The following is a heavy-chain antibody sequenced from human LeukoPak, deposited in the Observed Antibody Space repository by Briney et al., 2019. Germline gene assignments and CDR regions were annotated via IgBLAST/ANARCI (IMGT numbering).Heavy chain of an antibody. CDR3: ARGVWGTYSLMGLDY. Sequence: SETLSLTCTVSGGSISSGDYYWSWIRQPPGKGLEWIGYIYYSGSTYYNPSLKSRLTFSVDTSKKQFSLKLSSVTAADTAVYYCARGVWGTYSLMGLDYWGQGTLVTVSS. V-gene: IGHV4-30-4*02. CDR1: GGSISSGDYY. D-gene: IGHD1-26*01. J-gene: IGHJ4*02. CDR2: IYYSGST.